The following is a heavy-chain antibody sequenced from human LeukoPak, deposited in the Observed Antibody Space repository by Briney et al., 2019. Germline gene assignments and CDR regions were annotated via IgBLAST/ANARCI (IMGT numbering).Heavy chain of an antibody. J-gene: IGHJ4*02. V-gene: IGHV4-31*03. D-gene: IGHD3-3*01. Sequence: SETLSLTCTVSGGSISSGGYYWSWIRQHPGTGLEWIGYIYYSGSTYYNPSLKSRVTISVDTSKNQFSLKLSSVTAADTAVYYCARSPRIFFGFDYWGQGTLVTVSS. CDR1: GGSISSGGYY. CDR3: ARSPRIFFGFDY. CDR2: IYYSGST.